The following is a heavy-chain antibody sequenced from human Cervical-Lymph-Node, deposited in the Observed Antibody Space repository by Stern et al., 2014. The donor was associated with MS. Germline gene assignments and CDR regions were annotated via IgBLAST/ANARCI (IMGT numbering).Heavy chain of an antibody. CDR3: ASQSPIAVADYYGMDV. J-gene: IGHJ6*02. CDR2: ITPSGGST. CDR1: GYTFTSYY. D-gene: IGHD6-19*01. V-gene: IGHV1-46*01. Sequence: QVQLVQSGAEVKKPGASVKVSCKASGYTFTSYYMHWVRQAPGKGLEWMGIITPSGGSTSNAQKFQGRVTMTRDTSTSTVYMELSSLRSEATAVYYCASQSPIAVADYYGMDVWGQGTTVTVSS.